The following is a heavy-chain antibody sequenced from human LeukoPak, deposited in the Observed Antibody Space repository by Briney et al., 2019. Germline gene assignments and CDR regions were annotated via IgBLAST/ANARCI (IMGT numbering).Heavy chain of an antibody. Sequence: GVLRLSCSAAGFTFCAYSLSWVRRAPGRGLEWVSAISGGGGSTSYADSVKGRFTISRDNSKNTLYLQMNSLRAADTAIYYCAKAALSNYWYVFDYWGQGTLVTVSS. CDR3: AKAALSNYWYVFDY. D-gene: IGHD2-8*02. V-gene: IGHV3-23*01. CDR1: GFTFCAYS. J-gene: IGHJ4*02. CDR2: ISGGGGST.